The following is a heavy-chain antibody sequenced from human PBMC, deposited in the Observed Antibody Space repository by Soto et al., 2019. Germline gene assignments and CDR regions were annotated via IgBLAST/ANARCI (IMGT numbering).Heavy chain of an antibody. V-gene: IGHV3-23*01. CDR3: AKDRPEDSSSASWDDAFDI. J-gene: IGHJ3*02. CDR1: GFTFSSYA. D-gene: IGHD6-6*01. CDR2: ISGSGGST. Sequence: GGSLRLSCAASGFTFSSYAMSWVRQAPGKGLEWVSAISGSGGSTYYADSVKGRFTISRDNSKNTLYLQMNSLRAEDTAVYYGAKDRPEDSSSASWDDAFDIWGQGTMVTVSS.